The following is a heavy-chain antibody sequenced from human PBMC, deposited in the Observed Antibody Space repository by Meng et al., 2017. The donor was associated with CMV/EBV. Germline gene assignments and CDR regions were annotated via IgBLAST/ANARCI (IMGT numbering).Heavy chain of an antibody. V-gene: IGHV4-61*08. CDR1: GGSISSGDYY. D-gene: IGHD2-21*01. CDR2: IYYSGST. Sequence: SETLSLTCTVSGGSISSGDYYWSWIRQPPGKGLEWIGYIYYSGSTNYNPSLKSRVTISVDTSKNQFSLKLSSVTAADTAVYYCARGPPYSTYYYYYGMDVWGQGTTVTVSS. J-gene: IGHJ6*02. CDR3: ARGPPYSTYYYYYGMDV.